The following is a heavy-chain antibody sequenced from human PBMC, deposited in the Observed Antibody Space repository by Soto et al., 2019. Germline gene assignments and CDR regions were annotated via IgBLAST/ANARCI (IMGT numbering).Heavy chain of an antibody. CDR3: AKVSHYSSSWYAGTFDY. D-gene: IGHD6-13*01. V-gene: IGHV3-23*01. J-gene: IGHJ4*02. CDR1: GFTFSSYA. CDR2: ISGSGGST. Sequence: GGSLRLSCAASGFTFSSYAMSWVRQAPEKGLEWVSAISGSGGSTYYADSVKGRFTISRDNSKNTLYLQMNSLRAEDTAVYYCAKVSHYSSSWYAGTFDYWGQGTLVTVSS.